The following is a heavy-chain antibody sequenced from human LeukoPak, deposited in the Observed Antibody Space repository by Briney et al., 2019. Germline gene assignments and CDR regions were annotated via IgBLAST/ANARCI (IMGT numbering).Heavy chain of an antibody. V-gene: IGHV1-18*01. D-gene: IGHD3-22*01. Sequence: ASVTVSCKASGYTFTSYGISWVRQAPGQGLEWMGWISAYNGNTNYAQKLQGRVTMTTDTSTSTAYMELRSLRSDDTAVYYCARDDYYDTAGDYWGQGTLVTVSS. J-gene: IGHJ4*02. CDR2: ISAYNGNT. CDR1: GYTFTSYG. CDR3: ARDDYYDTAGDY.